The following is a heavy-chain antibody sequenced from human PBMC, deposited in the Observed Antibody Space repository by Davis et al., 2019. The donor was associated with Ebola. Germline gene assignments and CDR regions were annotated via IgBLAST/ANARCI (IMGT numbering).Heavy chain of an antibody. Sequence: SETLSLTCAISGDDVSSNSAAWNWLRQSPSIGLEWLGRTYQRSKWYNDYAVSVKSRITIIPDTSQNQFSLQLNSVTPEDTAVYYCASSFGSATNKYFSHWGQGTLVTVSS. V-gene: IGHV6-1*01. D-gene: IGHD6-25*01. CDR2: TYQRSKWYN. CDR1: GDDVSSNSAA. CDR3: ASSFGSATNKYFSH. J-gene: IGHJ4*02.